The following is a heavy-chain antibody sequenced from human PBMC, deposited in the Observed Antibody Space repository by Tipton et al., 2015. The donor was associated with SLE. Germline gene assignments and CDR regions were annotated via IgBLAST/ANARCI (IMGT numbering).Heavy chain of an antibody. CDR3: ARHCCSGGSCFYDDCFYS. J-gene: IGHJ5*01. D-gene: IGHD2-15*01. CDR1: GGSFSGYY. Sequence: GLVKPSETLPLTCAVYGGSFSGYYWSWIRQPPGKGLEWIGEINHSGSTNYNPSLKSRVTISVDTSKNQFSLKLSSVTAADTAVYYCARHCCSGGSCFYDDCFYSWGQGTLVTVSS. CDR2: INHSGST. V-gene: IGHV4-34*01.